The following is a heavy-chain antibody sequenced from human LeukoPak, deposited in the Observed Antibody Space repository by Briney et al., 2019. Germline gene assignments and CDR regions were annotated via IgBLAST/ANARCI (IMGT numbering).Heavy chain of an antibody. D-gene: IGHD5-18*01. CDR1: GFTFSTFA. CDR3: AKDIRMDTAMVTGVDY. V-gene: IGHV3-23*01. Sequence: GGSLRLSCAASGFTFSTFAMSWVRQTPGKGLEWVSTISDSGGSTYYADSVKGRFTISRDNSKNTLYLQMNSLRAEDTAVYYCAKDIRMDTAMVTGVDYWGQGTLVTVSS. J-gene: IGHJ4*02. CDR2: ISDSGGST.